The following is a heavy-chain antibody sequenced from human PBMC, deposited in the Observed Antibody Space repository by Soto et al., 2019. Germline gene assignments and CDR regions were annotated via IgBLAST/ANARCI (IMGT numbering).Heavy chain of an antibody. CDR1: CATTSTNHHN. D-gene: IGHD3-9*01. Sequence: SETLSLTCTFSCATTSTNHHNWAWDRQPPGKGLEWMGNIHYRGDTYFNPSLGSRLSMSVDTSKNQFSLKLTSVTAADTAVYYCARLPTGYPNWFDPWGQGTLVTVSS. CDR2: IHYRGDT. CDR3: ARLPTGYPNWFDP. J-gene: IGHJ5*02. V-gene: IGHV4-39*01.